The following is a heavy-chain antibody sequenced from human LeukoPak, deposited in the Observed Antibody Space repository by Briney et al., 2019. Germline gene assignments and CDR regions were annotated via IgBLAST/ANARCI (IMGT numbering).Heavy chain of an antibody. CDR1: GGSFSGYY. D-gene: IGHD4-23*01. CDR2: INHSGST. J-gene: IGHJ4*02. V-gene: IGHV4-34*01. CDR3: ARDSGYGGFFDY. Sequence: SETLSLTCAVYGGSFSGYYWSWIRQPPGKGLEWIGEINHSGSTNYNPSLKSRVTISVDTSKNQFSLKLSSVTAADTAVYYCARDSGYGGFFDYWGQGTLVTVSS.